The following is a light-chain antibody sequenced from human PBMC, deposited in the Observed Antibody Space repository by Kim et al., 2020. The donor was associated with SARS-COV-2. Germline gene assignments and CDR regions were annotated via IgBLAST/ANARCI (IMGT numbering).Light chain of an antibody. CDR1: QSVSSSY. Sequence: SPGERATLSCRASQSVSSSYVAWYQQKPGQAPRLLIYGASSRATGIPDRFSGSGSGTDFTLTISRLEPEDFAVYYCQQYGRSLWTLGQGTKVDIK. CDR2: GAS. V-gene: IGKV3-20*01. J-gene: IGKJ1*01. CDR3: QQYGRSLWT.